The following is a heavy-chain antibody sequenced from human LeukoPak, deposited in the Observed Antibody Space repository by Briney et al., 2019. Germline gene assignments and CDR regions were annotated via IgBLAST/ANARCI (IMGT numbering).Heavy chain of an antibody. CDR1: GITLSNYG. Sequence: GGSLRLSCAVSGITLSNYGMSWVRQAPGKGLEWVAGISDGGGSRNYADSVKGRLPISRDNPKNTLYLQMNRLRAEDTAVYFCAKRGVVIRAVIIVGFHKEAYYFDYWGQGALVTVSS. CDR2: ISDGGGSR. CDR3: AKRGVVIRAVIIVGFHKEAYYFDY. V-gene: IGHV3-23*01. J-gene: IGHJ4*02. D-gene: IGHD3-10*01.